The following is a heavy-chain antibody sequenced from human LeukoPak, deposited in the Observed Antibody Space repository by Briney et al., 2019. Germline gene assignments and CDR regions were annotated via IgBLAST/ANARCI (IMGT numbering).Heavy chain of an antibody. J-gene: IGHJ4*02. Sequence: GGSLRLSCAASGFTFSSYEMNWVRQAPGKGLEWVSYISSSGSTIYYADSVKGRFTTSRDNAKNSLYLQMNSLRAEDTAVYYCARVSRTGDFDYWGQGTLVTVSS. CDR3: ARVSRTGDFDY. V-gene: IGHV3-48*03. CDR1: GFTFSSYE. CDR2: ISSSGSTI. D-gene: IGHD5/OR15-5a*01.